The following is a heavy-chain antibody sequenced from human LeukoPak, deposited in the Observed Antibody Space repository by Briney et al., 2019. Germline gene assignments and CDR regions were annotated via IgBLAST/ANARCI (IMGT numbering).Heavy chain of an antibody. Sequence: SETLSLTCAVYGGSFSGYYWSWTRQPPGKGLEWIGEINHSGSTNYNPSLKSRVTISVDTSKNQFSLKLSSVTAADTAVYYCARPHYYGSGSYYNPRHYGMDVWGQGTTVTVSS. V-gene: IGHV4-34*01. CDR3: ARPHYYGSGSYYNPRHYGMDV. D-gene: IGHD3-10*01. J-gene: IGHJ6*02. CDR1: GGSFSGYY. CDR2: INHSGST.